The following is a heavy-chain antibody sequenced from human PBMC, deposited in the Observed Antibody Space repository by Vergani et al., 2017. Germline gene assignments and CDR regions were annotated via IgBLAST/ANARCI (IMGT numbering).Heavy chain of an antibody. D-gene: IGHD2-2*01. CDR3: ARDGGHCSSTSCQYGYYYYVDG. Sequence: QVQLVESGGGVVQPGRSLRLSCAASGFTFSSYAMHWVRQAPGKGLEWVAVISYDGSNKYYADSVKGRFTISRDNSKNTLYLQMNSLRAEDTAVYYCARDGGHCSSTSCQYGYYYYVDGWGKGTTVTVSS. CDR2: ISYDGSNK. J-gene: IGHJ6*03. CDR1: GFTFSSYA. V-gene: IGHV3-30-3*01.